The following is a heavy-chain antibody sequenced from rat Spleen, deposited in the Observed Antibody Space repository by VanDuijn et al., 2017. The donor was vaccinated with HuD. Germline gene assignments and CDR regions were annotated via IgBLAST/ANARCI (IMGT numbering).Heavy chain of an antibody. D-gene: IGHD1-5*01. CDR3: ARTYRYKIDY. CDR2: IWGDGST. V-gene: IGHV2-47*01. J-gene: IGHJ2*01. Sequence: QVQLKESGPGLVQPSQTLSLTCTVSGSSLTSNSVSWIRQPPGKGLEWMGVIWGDGSTAYNSALKSRLSISRDTSKSQVFLKMNSLQTEDTATYYCARTYRYKIDYWGQGVMVTVSS. CDR1: GSSLTSNS.